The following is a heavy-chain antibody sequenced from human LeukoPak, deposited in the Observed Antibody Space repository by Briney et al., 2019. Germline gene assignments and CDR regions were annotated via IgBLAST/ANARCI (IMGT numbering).Heavy chain of an antibody. Sequence: GASVKVPCKASGYTFTGYYMHWVRQAPGQGLEWMGWINPNSSGTNYAQKFQGRVTMTRDTSISTAYMELSRLRSDDTAVYYCARANYYGSGKTHYYYYGMDVWGQGTTVTVSS. CDR3: ARANYYGSGKTHYYYYGMDV. CDR1: GYTFTGYY. D-gene: IGHD3-10*01. J-gene: IGHJ6*02. V-gene: IGHV1-2*02. CDR2: INPNSSGT.